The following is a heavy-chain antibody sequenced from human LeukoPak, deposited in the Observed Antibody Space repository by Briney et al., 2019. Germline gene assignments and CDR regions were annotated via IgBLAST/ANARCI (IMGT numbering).Heavy chain of an antibody. CDR1: DFSINSGYH. J-gene: IGHJ4*02. CDR2: MHHSGST. Sequence: SETLSLTCTVSDFSINSGYHWGWVRQPPGKGLEWIGSMHHSGSTYYNPPLKSRDTMSTDTSKSQFSLKLSSVTAADTAVYYCARDRSYFTFDYWGQGTLVTVSS. V-gene: IGHV4-38-2*02. D-gene: IGHD3-10*01. CDR3: ARDRSYFTFDY.